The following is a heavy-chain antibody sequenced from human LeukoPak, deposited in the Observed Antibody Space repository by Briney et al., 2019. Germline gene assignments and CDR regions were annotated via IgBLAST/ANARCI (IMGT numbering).Heavy chain of an antibody. D-gene: IGHD3-22*01. V-gene: IGHV3-23*01. CDR1: GFTFSSYA. Sequence: QPGRSLRLSCAASGFTFSSYAMSWVRQAPGKGLEWVSAISGSGGSTYYADSVKGRFTISRDNSKNTLYLQMNSLRAEDTAVYYCAKHSSGYLYYFDYWGQGTLVTVSS. J-gene: IGHJ4*02. CDR3: AKHSSGYLYYFDY. CDR2: ISGSGGST.